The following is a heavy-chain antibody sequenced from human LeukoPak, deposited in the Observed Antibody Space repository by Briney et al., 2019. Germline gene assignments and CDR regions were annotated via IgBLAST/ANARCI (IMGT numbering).Heavy chain of an antibody. CDR3: ARYYYNSGNYRINDY. D-gene: IGHD3-10*01. V-gene: IGHV7-4-1*02. J-gene: IGHJ4*02. CDR2: INTNTGDP. Sequence: ASVKVSCKASGYTFTSYAMNWVRQAPGQGLEWMGWINTNTGDPTYAQGFTGRFVFSLDTSVGTAYLQISNLKAEDTAVYYCARYYYNSGNYRINDYWGQGTLVTVSS. CDR1: GYTFTSYA.